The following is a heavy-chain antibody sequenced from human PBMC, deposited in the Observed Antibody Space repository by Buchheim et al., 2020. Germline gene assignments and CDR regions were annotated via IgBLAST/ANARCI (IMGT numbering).Heavy chain of an antibody. CDR3: ARLVYCSSTSCYASRYGMDV. CDR1: GGSFSGYY. CDR2: INHSGST. J-gene: IGHJ6*02. Sequence: QVQLQQWGAGLLKPSETLSLTCAVYGGSFSGYYWSWIRQPPGKGLEWIGEINHSGSTNYNPSLKSRVTISVDTSQNQFFLKLSSVTAADTAVYYCARLVYCSSTSCYASRYGMDVWGQGTT. V-gene: IGHV4-34*01. D-gene: IGHD2-2*01.